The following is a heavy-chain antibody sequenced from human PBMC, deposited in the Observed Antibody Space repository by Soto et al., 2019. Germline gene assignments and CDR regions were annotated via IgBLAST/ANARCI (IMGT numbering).Heavy chain of an antibody. Sequence: GESLKISCKGSGYSFTSYWIGWVRQMPGKGLECMGIIYPGDSDTRYSPSFQGQVTISADKSISTAYLQWSSLKASDTAMYYCARNLLFGYNSSWDYYYGMDVWSQGTTVTVSS. CDR3: ARNLLFGYNSSWDYYYGMDV. CDR2: IYPGDSDT. V-gene: IGHV5-51*01. CDR1: GYSFTSYW. D-gene: IGHD6-13*01. J-gene: IGHJ6*02.